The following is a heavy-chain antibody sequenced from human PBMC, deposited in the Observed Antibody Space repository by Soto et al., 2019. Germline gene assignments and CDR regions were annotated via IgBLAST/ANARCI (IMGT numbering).Heavy chain of an antibody. J-gene: IGHJ6*02. V-gene: IGHV3-7*05. CDR2: INLDGSEK. CDR3: SRDVSTSWYSYDYHGMDV. D-gene: IGHD6-13*01. Sequence: EVQLVESGGGLVQPGGSLRLSCAASGFTFRTYWLSWVRQVPGKGLEWVANINLDGSEKNYVDSVKGRFTISRDNARNSLYQQMSSLRAEDTALYYCSRDVSTSWYSYDYHGMDVWGQGTTVTVSS. CDR1: GFTFRTYW.